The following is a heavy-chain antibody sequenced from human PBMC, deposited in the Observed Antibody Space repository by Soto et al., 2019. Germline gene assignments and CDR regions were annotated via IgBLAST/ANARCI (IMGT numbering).Heavy chain of an antibody. Sequence: QVRLQESGPGLVKPSGTLSLTCLVSGGSMSSPNWWSWVRQAPGKGLEWIAEMHHSGATNYNPSLKSRVIISLDKSKNHFSLNLSSVTAADTAVYYCATGSLYYYGSGGMWDSWGRGALVTVSS. D-gene: IGHD3-10*01. CDR2: MHHSGAT. J-gene: IGHJ4*02. CDR1: GGSMSSPNW. CDR3: ATGSLYYYGSGGMWDS. V-gene: IGHV4-4*02.